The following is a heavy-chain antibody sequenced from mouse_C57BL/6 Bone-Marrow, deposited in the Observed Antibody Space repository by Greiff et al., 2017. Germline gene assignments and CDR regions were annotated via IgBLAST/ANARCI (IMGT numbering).Heavy chain of an antibody. Sequence: QVQLKQSGAELMKPGASVKLSCKATGYTFTGYWIEWVKQRPGHGLEWIGEILPGSGSTNYNEKFKGKATFTADTSSNTAYMRLSSLTTEDSAIYYCARGGSTMITTGGLKYFDVWGTGTTVTVSS. CDR3: ARGGSTMITTGGLKYFDV. V-gene: IGHV1-9*01. D-gene: IGHD2-4*01. J-gene: IGHJ1*03. CDR2: ILPGSGST. CDR1: GYTFTGYW.